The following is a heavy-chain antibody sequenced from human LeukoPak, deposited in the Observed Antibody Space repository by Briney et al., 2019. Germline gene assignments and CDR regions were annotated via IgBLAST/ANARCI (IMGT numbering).Heavy chain of an antibody. Sequence: GGSLRLSCAASGFTFSSYGMHWVRQAPGKGLEWVAFIRYDGSNKYYADSVKGRFTISRDNSKNTLYLQMNSLRAEDTAVYYCAKDRGLLRTLGAFDIWGQGTMVTVSS. V-gene: IGHV3-30*02. CDR2: IRYDGSNK. CDR3: AKDRGLLRTLGAFDI. J-gene: IGHJ3*02. D-gene: IGHD2-15*01. CDR1: GFTFSSYG.